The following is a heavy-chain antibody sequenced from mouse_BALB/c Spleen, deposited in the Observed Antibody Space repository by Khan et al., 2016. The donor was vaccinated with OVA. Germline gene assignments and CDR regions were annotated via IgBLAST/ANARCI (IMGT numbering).Heavy chain of an antibody. CDR3: VRDCAENRKDGWFAY. CDR1: GSTFTSYT. CDR2: INPSNGYT. V-gene: IGHV1-4*01. D-gene: IGHD2-14*01. J-gene: IGHJ3*01. Sequence: QVQLKQSGADLARPGASVKLSCKASGSTFTSYTIPWIKLRPGQGLEWIGYINPSNGYTNYNQKFKARATLTADKSSTTPYMQLSGLTSDDSAVENGVRDCAENRKDGWFAYWGQGTLVTVSA.